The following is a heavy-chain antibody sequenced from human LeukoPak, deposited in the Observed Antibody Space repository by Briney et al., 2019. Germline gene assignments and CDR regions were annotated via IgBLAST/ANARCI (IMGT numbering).Heavy chain of an antibody. CDR3: AGAATGYSYYYYYMDV. J-gene: IGHJ6*03. CDR1: GFTFSDYY. CDR2: ISGGSSTI. V-gene: IGHV3-11*01. D-gene: IGHD2-15*01. Sequence: PGGSLRLSCAASGFTFSDYYMSWIRQAPGKGLEWVSYISGGSSTIYYADSLKGRFTVSRDNAKNSLYLLMNSLRAEDTAVYYCAGAATGYSYYYYYMDVWGKGTTVTVSS.